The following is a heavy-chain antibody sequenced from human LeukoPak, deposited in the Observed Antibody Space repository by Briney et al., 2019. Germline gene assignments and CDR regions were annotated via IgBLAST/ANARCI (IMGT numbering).Heavy chain of an antibody. CDR2: ISYDGSNK. V-gene: IGHV3-30-3*01. Sequence: GGSLKLSCAASGFTFSSYAMHWVRQAPGKGLEWVAVISYDGSNKYYADSVKGRFTISRDNSKNTLYLQMNSLRAEDTAVYYCADFDYWGQGTLVTVSS. J-gene: IGHJ4*02. CDR1: GFTFSSYA. CDR3: ADFDY.